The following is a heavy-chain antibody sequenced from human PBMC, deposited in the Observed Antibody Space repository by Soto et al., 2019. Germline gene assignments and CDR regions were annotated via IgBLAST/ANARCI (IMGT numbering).Heavy chain of an antibody. CDR3: VGGQYYFDY. V-gene: IGHV3-30*03. CDR2: IS. CDR1: GFPFSSYG. D-gene: IGHD3-10*01. J-gene: IGHJ4*02. Sequence: QVQLVESGGGVVQPGRSLRLSCAASGFPFSSYGMHWVREAPGKGLEWVAVISYYADSVKGRFTISRDNSASTLYLQMNSLSPEDTALYYCVGGQYYFDYRGQGTLVTVSP.